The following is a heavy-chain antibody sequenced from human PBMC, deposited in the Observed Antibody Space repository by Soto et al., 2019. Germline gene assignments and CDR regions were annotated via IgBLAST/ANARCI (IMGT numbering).Heavy chain of an antibody. V-gene: IGHV3-11*01. CDR2: IDNSGTIK. CDR1: GFTFGDYY. CDR3: ARIEGDCSGGSCYSGGVDY. Sequence: PWGSLRLSCAASGFTFGDYYMTCIRHSPWKWREWVSYIDNSGTIKYYADSVKGRFTISRDNTKNSLSLQMNSLGAEDTAIYYCARIEGDCSGGSCYSGGVDYWGQGALVTVSS. D-gene: IGHD2-15*01. J-gene: IGHJ4*02.